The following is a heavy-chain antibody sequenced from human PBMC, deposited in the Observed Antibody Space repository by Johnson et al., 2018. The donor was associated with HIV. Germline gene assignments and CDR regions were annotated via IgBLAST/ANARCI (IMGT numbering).Heavy chain of an antibody. Sequence: VQLVESGGGVVQPGRSLRLSCAASGFAFSSYWMHWVRQPPGKGLVWVSRINTDGSATTYADSVRGRFTISRDNAKNTLYLQMNSLRAEDTALYYCARDWAAVGRVGGMDAFDIWGQGTMVTVSS. J-gene: IGHJ3*02. D-gene: IGHD6-13*01. CDR1: GFAFSSYW. V-gene: IGHV3-74*01. CDR3: ARDWAAVGRVGGMDAFDI. CDR2: INTDGSAT.